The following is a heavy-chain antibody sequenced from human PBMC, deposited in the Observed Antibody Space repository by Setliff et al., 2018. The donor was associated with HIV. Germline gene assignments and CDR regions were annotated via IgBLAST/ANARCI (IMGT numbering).Heavy chain of an antibody. CDR1: GDIFSRYG. J-gene: IGHJ3*02. CDR3: ARDGGYSGHQWFGDAFDI. D-gene: IGHD5-12*01. V-gene: IGHV1-69*13. Sequence: SVKVSCKASGDIFSRYGISWVRQAPGQGLEWMGGIIPIYGTANSAQKFQGRVTITADESTSTAYMELSTLRSEDTAAYFCARDGGYSGHQWFGDAFDIWGQGTMVTVSS. CDR2: IIPIYGTA.